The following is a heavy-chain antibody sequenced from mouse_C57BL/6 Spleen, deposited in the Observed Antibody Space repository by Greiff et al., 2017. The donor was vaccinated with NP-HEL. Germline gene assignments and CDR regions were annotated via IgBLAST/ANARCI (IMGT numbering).Heavy chain of an antibody. CDR1: GYTFTSYG. CDR3: ARGPGSY. V-gene: IGHV1-81*01. J-gene: IGHJ3*01. Sequence: QVQLQQSGAELARPGASVKLSCKASGYTFTSYGISWVKQRTGQGLEWIGEIYPRSGNTYYNEKFKGKATLTADKSSSTAYMELRSLTSEDSAVYFCARGPGSYWGQGTLVTVSA. CDR2: IYPRSGNT.